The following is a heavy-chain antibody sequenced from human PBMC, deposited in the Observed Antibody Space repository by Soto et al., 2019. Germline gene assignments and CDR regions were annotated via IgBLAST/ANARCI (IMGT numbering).Heavy chain of an antibody. CDR2: AHHSGRT. Sequence: SETLSLTCTVSGGSMSSSNWWNWVRQSPGKGLEWIGEAHHSGRTNYNPSLKSRVTISVDKSKNQFSLKLSSVTAADTAVYYCAMTLLWSGEPWFDPWGKETLVTVDS. CDR3: AMTLLWSGEPWFDP. D-gene: IGHD3-10*01. J-gene: IGHJ5*02. CDR1: GGSMSSSNW. V-gene: IGHV4-4*02.